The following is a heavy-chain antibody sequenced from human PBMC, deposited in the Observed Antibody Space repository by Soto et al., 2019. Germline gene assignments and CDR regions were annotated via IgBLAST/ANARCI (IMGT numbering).Heavy chain of an antibody. D-gene: IGHD1-26*01. CDR1: GGSISNSNW. CDR2: IFHSWST. V-gene: IGHV4-4*02. CDR3: AHRPIVGSAI. Sequence: QVQLQESGPGLVKPSGTLSLTCAVFGGSISNSNWWTWVRQPPGKGLDWIGEIFHSWSTNYNSSLMGRVTISVDKANNQFSLKLSSVTAADTAVYYCAHRPIVGSAIWGQGTLVTVSS. J-gene: IGHJ4*02.